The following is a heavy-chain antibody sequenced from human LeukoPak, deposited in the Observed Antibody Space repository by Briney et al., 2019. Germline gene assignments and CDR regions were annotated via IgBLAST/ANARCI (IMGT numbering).Heavy chain of an antibody. CDR1: GYTFTGYY. D-gene: IGHD3-9*01. CDR2: INPNSGGT. Sequence: ASVKVSCKASGYTFTGYYVHWVRQAPGQGLEWMGWINPNSGGTNYAQKFQGRVTMTRDTSISTAYMELSRLRSDDTAVYYCARDQGPYYDILTGKYYFDYWGQGTLVTVSS. V-gene: IGHV1-2*02. CDR3: ARDQGPYYDILTGKYYFDY. J-gene: IGHJ4*02.